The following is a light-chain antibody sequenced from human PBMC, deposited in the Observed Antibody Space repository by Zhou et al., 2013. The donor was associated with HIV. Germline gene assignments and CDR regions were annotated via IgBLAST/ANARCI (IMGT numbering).Light chain of an antibody. CDR2: GAS. Sequence: IQLTQSPSSLSASVGDRVTITCRASQGVGRSLAWYQQKPGKAPNLLIHGASTLNSGVPSRFSGSGSGTFFTLTISSLQPEDFATYYCQQINTYPLTFGPGTKVDIK. J-gene: IGKJ3*01. V-gene: IGKV1-9*01. CDR3: QQINTYPLT. CDR1: QGVGRS.